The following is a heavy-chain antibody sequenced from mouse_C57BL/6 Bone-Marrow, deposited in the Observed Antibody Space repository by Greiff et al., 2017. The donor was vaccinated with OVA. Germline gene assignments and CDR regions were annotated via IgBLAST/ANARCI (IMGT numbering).Heavy chain of an antibody. CDR2: IDPENGDT. J-gene: IGHJ4*01. CDR1: GFNIKDDY. Sequence: EVQRVESGAELVRPGASVKLSCTASGFNIKDDYMHWVKQRPEQGLEWIGWIDPENGDTEYASKFQGKATITADTSSNTAYLQLSSLTSEDTAVYYCTTRGGYDYDEGWAMDYWGQGTSVTVSS. V-gene: IGHV14-4*01. CDR3: TTRGGYDYDEGWAMDY. D-gene: IGHD2-4*01.